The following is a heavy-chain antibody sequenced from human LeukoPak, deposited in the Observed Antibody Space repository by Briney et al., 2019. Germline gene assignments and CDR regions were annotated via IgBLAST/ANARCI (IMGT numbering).Heavy chain of an antibody. D-gene: IGHD3/OR15-3a*01. V-gene: IGHV3-23*01. Sequence: PGGSLRLSCAASGFTFSSYTMNWVRQAPGKGLEWVSAISGIGSSTYYADSVKGRFTISRDNAKNSLSLQMNSLRDEDTAVYYCTRDLRSNYWGQGTLVTVSS. CDR1: GFTFSSYT. J-gene: IGHJ4*02. CDR2: ISGIGSST. CDR3: TRDLRSNY.